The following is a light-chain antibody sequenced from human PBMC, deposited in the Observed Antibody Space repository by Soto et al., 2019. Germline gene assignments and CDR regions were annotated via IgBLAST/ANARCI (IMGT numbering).Light chain of an antibody. CDR3: ATWDDSLNGVV. CDR1: SSNIGNNA. CDR2: YDD. Sequence: QSVRTQPPSVSDAPVQSVSSSCSGGSSNIGNNAVQWYQQLPGKAPALIIYYDDLVPAGVSDRYSGSKSGTSASLAISGLQSEDEADYFCATWDDSLNGVVFGGGTQLTVL. V-gene: IGLV1-36*01. J-gene: IGLJ7*01.